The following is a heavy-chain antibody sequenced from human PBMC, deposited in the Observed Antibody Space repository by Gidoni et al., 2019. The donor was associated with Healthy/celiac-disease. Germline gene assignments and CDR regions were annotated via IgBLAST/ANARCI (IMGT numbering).Heavy chain of an antibody. CDR3: AKDLYDSSPRDAFDI. CDR1: GFTFSSYA. CDR2: ISGSGGST. V-gene: IGHV3-23*01. Sequence: EVQQLESGGGLVQPGGSLRLSLAASGFTFSSYAMRWVPQAPGKGLEWVSAISGSGGSTYYADSVKGRFTISRDNSKNTLYLQMNSLRAEDTAVYYCAKDLYDSSPRDAFDIWGQGTMVTVSS. D-gene: IGHD3-22*01. J-gene: IGHJ3*02.